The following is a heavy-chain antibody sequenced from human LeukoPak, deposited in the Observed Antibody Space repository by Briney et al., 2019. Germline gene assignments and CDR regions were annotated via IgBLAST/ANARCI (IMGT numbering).Heavy chain of an antibody. CDR3: AKEGYYYDSSGYSLADDAFDI. V-gene: IGHV4-4*07. CDR2: IYTSGST. J-gene: IGHJ3*02. Sequence: PSETLSLTCTVSGGSISSYYWSWIRQPAGKGLEWIGRIYTSGSTNYNPSLKSRVTMSVDTSKNQFSLKLSSVTAADTAVYYCAKEGYYYDSSGYSLADDAFDIWGQGTVVTVSS. CDR1: GGSISSYY. D-gene: IGHD3-22*01.